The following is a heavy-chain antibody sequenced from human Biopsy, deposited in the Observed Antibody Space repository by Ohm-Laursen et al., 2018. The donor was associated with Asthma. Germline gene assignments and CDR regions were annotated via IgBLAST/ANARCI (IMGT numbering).Heavy chain of an antibody. J-gene: IGHJ6*02. D-gene: IGHD3-16*01. CDR3: ARAGESDRVGGLDV. CDR1: GFTFSTYG. V-gene: IGHV3-30*03. CDR2: IAWDGIHS. Sequence: SLRLSCAASGFTFSTYGMHWVRQAPGKGLEWVVYIAWDGIHSSYADSVKGRFAISRDNSRSTLYLQKNSLRADDTSVYYCARAGESDRVGGLDVWGQGTTVIVS.